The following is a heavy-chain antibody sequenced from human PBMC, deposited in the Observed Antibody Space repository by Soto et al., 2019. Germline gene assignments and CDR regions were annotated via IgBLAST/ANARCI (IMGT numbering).Heavy chain of an antibody. V-gene: IGHV3-23*01. CDR2: LSRSGGAT. D-gene: IGHD1-7*01. Sequence: EVQLLESGGGLVQPGGSLTLSCTASGFNTRFYSMSWVRQTPGKGLEWVAALSRSGGATYYADSVRGRFTISRDASKDTLFLQMNNLRAEDTALYYYSKGEMSTIRNSFDPWGQGTLVTVSS. CDR3: SKGEMSTIRNSFDP. CDR1: GFNTRFYS. J-gene: IGHJ5*02.